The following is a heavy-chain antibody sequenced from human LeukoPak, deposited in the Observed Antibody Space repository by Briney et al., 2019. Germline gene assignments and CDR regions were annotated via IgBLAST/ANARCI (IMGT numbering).Heavy chain of an antibody. J-gene: IGHJ3*02. Sequence: ASVKVSCKASGGTFSSYTISWVRQAPGQGLEWMGRIIPILGIANYAQKFQGRVTITADKSTSTAYMELSSLRSEDTAVYYCVRDRRYHEDAFDIWGQGTMVTVSS. CDR3: VRDRRYHEDAFDI. CDR1: GGTFSSYT. D-gene: IGHD1-14*01. V-gene: IGHV1-69*04. CDR2: IIPILGIA.